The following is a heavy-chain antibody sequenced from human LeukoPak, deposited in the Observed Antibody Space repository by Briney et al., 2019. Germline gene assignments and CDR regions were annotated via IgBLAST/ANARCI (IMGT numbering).Heavy chain of an antibody. CDR1: GGSISSGSYY. Sequence: PSETLSLTCTVSGGSISSGSYYWSWIRQPPGKGLEWIGYIYYSGSTNYNPSLKSRVTISVDTSKNQFSLKLSSVTAADTAVYYCARLGSSWYRGYYMDVWGKGTTVTISS. J-gene: IGHJ6*03. CDR3: ARLGSSWYRGYYMDV. V-gene: IGHV4-61*01. D-gene: IGHD6-13*01. CDR2: IYYSGST.